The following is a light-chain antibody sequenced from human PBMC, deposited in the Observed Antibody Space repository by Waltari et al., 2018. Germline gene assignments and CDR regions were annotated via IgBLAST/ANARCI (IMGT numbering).Light chain of an antibody. CDR3: QTWGMNIQV. V-gene: IGLV4-69*01. CDR2: VNSDGSH. CDR1: GEYSAYA. J-gene: IGLJ3*02. Sequence: QLVLTQSPSASASLGASVKLTCTLTGEYSAYAIAWHQQQPEKGPRYLMNVNSDGSHAKADGIPERFSGSSAGAERYLIISRLQSDDEADYFCQTWGMNIQVFGGGTRLTVL.